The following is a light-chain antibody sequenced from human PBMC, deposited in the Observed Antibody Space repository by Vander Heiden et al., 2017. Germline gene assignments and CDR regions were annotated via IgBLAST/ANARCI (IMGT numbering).Light chain of an antibody. J-gene: IGKJ2*01. CDR2: AAS. V-gene: IGKV1-39*01. CDR3: QQSYSTPYT. CDR1: QSINSY. Sequence: DIQMTQSPSSLSASVGDRVTITCRASQSINSYLNWYQQKPGKAPKVLIYAASSLQSGVPSRFSGSGSGTDFTLTISSLQPEDFATYYCQQSYSTPYTFGHGTKLEIK.